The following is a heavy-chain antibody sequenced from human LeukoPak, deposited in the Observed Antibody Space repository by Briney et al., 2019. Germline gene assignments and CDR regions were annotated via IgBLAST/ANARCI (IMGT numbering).Heavy chain of an antibody. V-gene: IGHV5-51*01. D-gene: IGHD2-15*01. Sequence: GESLKISCKASEYSFSSYWIGWVRQMPGKGLEWMGIIYPGDSDTRYSPSFQGQVTISTDKSISTAYLQWSSLKASDTAMYYCARESLHGSGVGTDYYYMDVWGKGTTVTVSS. J-gene: IGHJ6*03. CDR1: EYSFSSYW. CDR2: IYPGDSDT. CDR3: ARESLHGSGVGTDYYYMDV.